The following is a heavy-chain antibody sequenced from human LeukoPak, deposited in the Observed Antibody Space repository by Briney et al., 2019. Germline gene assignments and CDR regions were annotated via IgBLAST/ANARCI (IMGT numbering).Heavy chain of an antibody. CDR1: GGSISSSSYY. CDR3: ASQVITFGGVIVGFDY. CDR2: IYYSGST. D-gene: IGHD3-16*02. V-gene: IGHV4-39*01. Sequence: SETLSLTCTVSGGSISSSSYYWGWIRQPPGKGLEWIGSIYYSGSTYYNPSLKSRVTISVDTSKNQFSLKLSSVTAADTAVYYCASQVITFGGVIVGFDYWGQGTLVTVSS. J-gene: IGHJ4*02.